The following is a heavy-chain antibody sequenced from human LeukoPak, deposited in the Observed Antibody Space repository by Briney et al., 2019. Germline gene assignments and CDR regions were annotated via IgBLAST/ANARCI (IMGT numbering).Heavy chain of an antibody. CDR1: GGSISSYY. D-gene: IGHD6-13*01. V-gene: IGHV4-59*01. CDR3: ARVTAAAGDFDY. J-gene: IGHJ4*02. Sequence: SETLSLTCTVSGGSISSYYWSWIRQPPGKGLEWIGYIYYSGSTNYNPSLKSRVTISVDTSKNQFSLKLSSVTAADTAVYYCARVTAAAGDFDYWGQGTLSPSPQ. CDR2: IYYSGST.